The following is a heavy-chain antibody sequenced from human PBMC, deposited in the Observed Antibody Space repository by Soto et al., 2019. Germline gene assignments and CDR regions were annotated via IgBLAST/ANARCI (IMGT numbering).Heavy chain of an antibody. J-gene: IGHJ6*02. Sequence: EVQLVESGGGLVQPGGSLRLSCAASGFTFSSYEMNWVRQAPGKGLEWVSYISSSGSTIYYADSVKGRFTISRDNAKNSLYLQMNSRRAEDTAVYYCARSTGGLVYYYYGMDVWGQGTTVTVSS. D-gene: IGHD3-9*01. CDR1: GFTFSSYE. CDR2: ISSSGSTI. CDR3: ARSTGGLVYYYYGMDV. V-gene: IGHV3-48*03.